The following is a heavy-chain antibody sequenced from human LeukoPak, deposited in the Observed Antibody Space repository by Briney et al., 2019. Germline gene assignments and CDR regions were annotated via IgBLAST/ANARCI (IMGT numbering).Heavy chain of an antibody. CDR1: GGSISSYY. Sequence: PSETLSLTCTVSGGSISSYYWSWIRQPPGKGLEWIGYIYYSGSTNYNPSLKSRVTISVDTSKNQFSLKLGSVTAADTAVYYCARDRAPTYYYDSSGYFYYYYYGMDVWGQGTTVTVSS. V-gene: IGHV4-59*12. CDR3: ARDRAPTYYYDSSGYFYYYYYGMDV. J-gene: IGHJ6*02. D-gene: IGHD3-22*01. CDR2: IYYSGST.